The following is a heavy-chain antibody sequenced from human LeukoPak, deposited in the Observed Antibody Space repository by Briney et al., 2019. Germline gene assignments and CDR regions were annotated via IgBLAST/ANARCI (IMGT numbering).Heavy chain of an antibody. D-gene: IGHD6-13*01. CDR2: IYYSGST. Sequence: PSETLSLTCTVSGGSISSYYWSWIRQPPGKGLEWIGHIYYSGSTNYNPSLKSRVTISVDTSKNQFSLKLSSVTAADTAVYYCARTQYSSSSRAYGMDVWGQGTTVTVSS. CDR1: GGSISSYY. J-gene: IGHJ6*02. V-gene: IGHV4-59*08. CDR3: ARTQYSSSSRAYGMDV.